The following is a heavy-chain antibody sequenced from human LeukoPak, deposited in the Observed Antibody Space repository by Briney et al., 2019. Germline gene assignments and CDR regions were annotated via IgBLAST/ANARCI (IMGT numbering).Heavy chain of an antibody. CDR3: AKDGSGSYYNGDYFDY. D-gene: IGHD3-10*01. Sequence: ASVKVSCRASGGTFSSYAISWVRQAPGQGLEWMGRIIPILGIANYAQKFQGRVTITADKSTSTAYMELSSLRSEDTAVYYCAKDGSGSYYNGDYFDYWGQGTLVTVSS. V-gene: IGHV1-69*04. CDR2: IIPILGIA. CDR1: GGTFSSYA. J-gene: IGHJ4*02.